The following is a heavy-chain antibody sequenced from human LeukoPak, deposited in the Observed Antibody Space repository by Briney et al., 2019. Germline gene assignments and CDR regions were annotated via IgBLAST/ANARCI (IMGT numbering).Heavy chain of an antibody. CDR3: ARGGIYYDTRPVDY. Sequence: GGSLRLSCAASGFTFSSYAMSWVRQAPGKGLEWVAVIWYDGSNKYYADSVKGRFTISRDNSKDTLYLQMNSLRAEDTAVYYCARGGIYYDTRPVDYWGQGTLVTVSS. D-gene: IGHD3-22*01. J-gene: IGHJ4*02. V-gene: IGHV3-33*08. CDR1: GFTFSSYA. CDR2: IWYDGSNK.